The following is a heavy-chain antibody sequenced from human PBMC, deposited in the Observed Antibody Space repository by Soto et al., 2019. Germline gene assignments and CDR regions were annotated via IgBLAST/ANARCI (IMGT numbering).Heavy chain of an antibody. CDR3: ARDVESSSDWYFDL. D-gene: IGHD6-6*01. Sequence: QVQLVESGGGVVQPGRSLRLSCAASGFTFSSYAMHWVRQAPGKGLEWVAVISYDGSNKYYADSVKRRFTISRDNSKNTLYLQMNSLRVEDTAVYYCARDVESSSDWYFDLWGRGTLVTVSS. CDR2: ISYDGSNK. CDR1: GFTFSSYA. J-gene: IGHJ2*01. V-gene: IGHV3-30-3*01.